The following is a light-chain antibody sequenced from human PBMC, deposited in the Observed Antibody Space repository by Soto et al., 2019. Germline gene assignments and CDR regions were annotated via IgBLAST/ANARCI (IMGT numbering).Light chain of an antibody. CDR1: QSISNW. CDR3: QQYNSYSYT. Sequence: DIQMTQSPSTLSASVGDRVTITCRASQSISNWLAWYQQKPGKAPKLLIYKASSLESGVPSRFSGSGSETEFTLTISSLQPDDFAIYYCQQYNSYSYTFGQGTNLEIK. V-gene: IGKV1-5*03. J-gene: IGKJ2*01. CDR2: KAS.